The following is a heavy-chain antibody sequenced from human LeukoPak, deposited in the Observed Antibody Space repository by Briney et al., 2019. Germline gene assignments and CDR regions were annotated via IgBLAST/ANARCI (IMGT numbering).Heavy chain of an antibody. Sequence: GGSLRLSCAASGFTFSSYSMNWVRQAPGKGLEWVSSISSSSSYIYYADSVKGRFTISRDNAKNSLYLQMNSLRAEDTAVYYCAKSNTESQTTVGNWGQGTLVSVS. CDR2: ISSSSSYI. CDR1: GFTFSSYS. V-gene: IGHV3-21*01. J-gene: IGHJ4*02. D-gene: IGHD1-14*01. CDR3: AKSNTESQTTVGN.